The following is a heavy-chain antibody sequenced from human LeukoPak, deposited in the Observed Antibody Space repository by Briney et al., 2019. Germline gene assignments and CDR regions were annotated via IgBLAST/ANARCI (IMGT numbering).Heavy chain of an antibody. CDR3: ARERSSGWYRGGQEKVGAFDI. CDR2: INPSGGST. Sequence: GASVTVSCKASGYTFTSYYMHWVRQAPGQGLEWMGIINPSGGSTSYAQKFQGRFTMTRDMSTSTVYMELSSLRSEDTAVYYCARERSSGWYRGGQEKVGAFDIWGQGTMVTVSS. J-gene: IGHJ3*02. V-gene: IGHV1-46*01. D-gene: IGHD6-19*01. CDR1: GYTFTSYY.